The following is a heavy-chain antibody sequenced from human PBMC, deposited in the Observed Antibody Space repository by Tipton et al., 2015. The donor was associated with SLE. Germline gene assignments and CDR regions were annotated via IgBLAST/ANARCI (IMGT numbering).Heavy chain of an antibody. CDR2: IYYSGST. J-gene: IGHJ4*02. CDR1: GGSISSHY. Sequence: TLSLTCTVSGGSISSHYWSWIRQPPGKGLEWIGYIYYSGSTNYNPSLKSRVTISVDTSKNQFSLKLSSVTAADTAVYYCARGAATARYWGQGTLVTVSS. V-gene: IGHV4-59*08. D-gene: IGHD6-25*01. CDR3: ARGAATARY.